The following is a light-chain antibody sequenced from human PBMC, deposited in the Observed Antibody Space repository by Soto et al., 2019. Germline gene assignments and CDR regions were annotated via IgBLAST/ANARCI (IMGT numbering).Light chain of an antibody. CDR2: DDS. CDR3: QVWDSSTNHYV. Sequence: SYELTQPPSVSVAPGQTARFTCGGNNIGSKSVHWYQQQPGQAPVLVVSDDSDRPSGIPERFSGSNSGNTATLTIGRVEAGDEADYYCQVWDSSTNHYVFGAGAKVTVL. V-gene: IGLV3-21*02. CDR1: NIGSKS. J-gene: IGLJ1*01.